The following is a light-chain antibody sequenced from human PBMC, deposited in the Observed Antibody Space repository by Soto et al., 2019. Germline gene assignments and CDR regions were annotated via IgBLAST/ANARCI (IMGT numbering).Light chain of an antibody. CDR2: GAS. V-gene: IGKV3-15*01. Sequence: EIVMTQSPATLSVSPGERATLSFSSSQSVSSNLAWYQQKPGQAPRLLIYGASTRATGIPAKFSGSGSGTDFTLTISSLQPEDFAVYYCQQYNNWPPITFGGGTKVDIK. J-gene: IGKJ4*01. CDR3: QQYNNWPPIT. CDR1: QSVSSN.